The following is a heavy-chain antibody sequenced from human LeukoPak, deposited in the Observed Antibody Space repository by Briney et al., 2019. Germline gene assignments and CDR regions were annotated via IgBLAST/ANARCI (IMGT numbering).Heavy chain of an antibody. Sequence: GTLRLSCAASGFTFSSYGMSWVRQAPGKGLEWIGSIYHSGSTYYNPSLKSRVTISVDTSKNQFSLKLSSVTAADTAVYYCARDQGDGYNSYYYYYMDVWGKGTTVTVSS. D-gene: IGHD5-24*01. CDR1: GFTFSSYG. V-gene: IGHV4-38-2*02. CDR3: ARDQGDGYNSYYYYYMDV. CDR2: IYHSGST. J-gene: IGHJ6*03.